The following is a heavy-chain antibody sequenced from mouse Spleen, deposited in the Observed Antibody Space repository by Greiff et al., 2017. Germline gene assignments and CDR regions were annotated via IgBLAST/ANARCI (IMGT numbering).Heavy chain of an antibody. J-gene: IGHJ3*01. CDR2: IWGGGST. CDR1: GFSLSRYS. Sequence: VHLVESGPGLVAPSQSLSITCTVSGFSLSRYSVHWVRQPPGKGLEWLGMIWGGGSTDYNSALKSRLSISKDNSKSQVFLKMNSLQTDDTAMYYCARRLYDYDGGAWFAYWGQGTLVTVSA. D-gene: IGHD2-4*01. V-gene: IGHV2-6-4*01. CDR3: ARRLYDYDGGAWFAY.